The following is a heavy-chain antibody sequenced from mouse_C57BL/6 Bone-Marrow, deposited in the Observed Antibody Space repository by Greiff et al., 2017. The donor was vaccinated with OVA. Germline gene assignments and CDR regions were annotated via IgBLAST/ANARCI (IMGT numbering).Heavy chain of an antibody. V-gene: IGHV3-6*01. J-gene: IGHJ2*01. D-gene: IGHD1-1*01. CDR2: ISYDGSN. CDR1: GYSITSGYY. CDR3: ARDQLLRSYYFDY. Sequence: DVQLQESGPGLVKPSQSLSLTCSVTGYSITSGYYWNWIRQFPGNKLEWMGYISYDGSNNYNPSLKNRISITRDTSKNQFFLKLNSVTTEDTATYYCARDQLLRSYYFDYWGQGTTLTVSS.